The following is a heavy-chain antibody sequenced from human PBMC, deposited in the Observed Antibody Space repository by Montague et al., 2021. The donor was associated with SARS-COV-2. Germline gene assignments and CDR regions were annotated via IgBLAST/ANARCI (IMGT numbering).Heavy chain of an antibody. V-gene: IGHV3-21*01. CDR3: ARGKYQLLLYDTGMDV. D-gene: IGHD2-2*01. CDR1: GFTFSSYS. CDR2: ISSSSSSYI. Sequence: SLRLSCAASGFTFSSYSMNWVRQAQGKGLEWVSSISSSSSSYIYYADSXKDRFTISRDNAKNSLYLQMNSLRAEDTAVYYCARGKYQLLLYDTGMDVWGQGTTVTVSS. J-gene: IGHJ6*02.